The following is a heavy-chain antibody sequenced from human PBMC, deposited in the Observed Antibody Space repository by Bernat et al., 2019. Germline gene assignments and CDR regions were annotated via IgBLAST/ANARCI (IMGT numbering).Heavy chain of an antibody. J-gene: IGHJ5*02. CDR2: ISYDGSNK. CDR1: GFTFSSYA. V-gene: IGHV3-30*01. Sequence: QVQLVESGGGVVQPGRSLRLSCAASGFTFSSYAMHWVRQAPGKGLEWVAVISYDGSNKYYADSVKGRFTISRDNSKNTLYLQMNSLRAEDTAVYYCARGTSHWFDPWGQGTRVTVSS. CDR3: ARGTSHWFDP.